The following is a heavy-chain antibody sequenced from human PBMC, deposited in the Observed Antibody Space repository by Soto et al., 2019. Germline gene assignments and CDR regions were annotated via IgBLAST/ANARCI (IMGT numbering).Heavy chain of an antibody. CDR2: ISGSGIST. Sequence: EVQLLESGGGLIQPGGSLRLSCAASGFTFSTYAMSWIRQAPGKGLEWVSVISGSGISTYYAESAKGRFTISRDNSKNTLYLHMNNLRAEDTAIYFCARQPRVLPTDYIDVWGKGTTVTVSS. CDR3: ARQPRVLPTDYIDV. CDR1: GFTFSTYA. V-gene: IGHV3-23*01. J-gene: IGHJ6*03. D-gene: IGHD2-15*01.